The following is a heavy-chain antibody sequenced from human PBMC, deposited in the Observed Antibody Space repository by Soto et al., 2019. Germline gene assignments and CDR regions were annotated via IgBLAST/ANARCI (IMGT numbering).Heavy chain of an antibody. CDR1: GGSISSDGNY. V-gene: IGHV4-31*03. CDR3: ARARMVRGIIYYYGMDV. Sequence: QVQLQESGPGPVKSSQTLSLTCTVSGGSISSDGNYWSWIRQHPGKGLEWIGYIYYSGSTNYNPSLKSRVTISVDTSKNQFSLKLNSVTAADTAVYYCARARMVRGIIYYYGMDVWGQGTTVTVSS. D-gene: IGHD3-10*01. J-gene: IGHJ6*02. CDR2: IYYSGST.